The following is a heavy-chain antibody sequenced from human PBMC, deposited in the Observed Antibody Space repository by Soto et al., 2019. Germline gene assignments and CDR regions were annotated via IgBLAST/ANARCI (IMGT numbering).Heavy chain of an antibody. D-gene: IGHD2-21*02. CDR1: GFIFSMYS. Sequence: GGSLRLSCEVSGFIFSMYSMSWVRQTPGKGLEWVAKIPQDGVDGHYADAVKGRFTISRDNGKNSLYLQMNNLRAEDTAVYYCARDHLILPAHDFFYSSDVWGRGATVTVSS. CDR3: ARDHLILPAHDFFYSSDV. CDR2: IPQDGVDG. V-gene: IGHV3-7*03. J-gene: IGHJ6*02.